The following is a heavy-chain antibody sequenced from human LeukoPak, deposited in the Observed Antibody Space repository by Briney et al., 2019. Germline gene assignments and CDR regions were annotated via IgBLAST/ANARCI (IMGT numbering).Heavy chain of an antibody. J-gene: IGHJ5*02. D-gene: IGHD4-17*01. Sequence: SENLSLTCTVSDYSISSGYYWGWIRQPPGKGLEWIGSIYHGGSTYYNPSLKSRVTISVDTSKNQFSLKVKSVTVADTAVYYCARVGDYGDYVNWFDPWGQGTLVTVSS. CDR3: ARVGDYGDYVNWFDP. CDR2: IYHGGST. CDR1: DYSISSGYY. V-gene: IGHV4-38-2*02.